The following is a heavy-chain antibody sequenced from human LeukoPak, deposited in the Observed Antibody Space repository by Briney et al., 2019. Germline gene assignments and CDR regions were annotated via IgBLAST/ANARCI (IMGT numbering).Heavy chain of an antibody. D-gene: IGHD6-6*01. CDR2: INHSGST. CDR3: ARGPSTIEYSSSFYYFDY. J-gene: IGHJ4*02. Sequence: NPSETLSLTCAVYGGSFSGYYWSWIRQPPGKGLEWIGEINHSGSTNYNPSLKSRVTISVDTSKNQFSLKLSSVTAADTAVYYCARGPSTIEYSSSFYYFDYWGQGTLVTVSS. V-gene: IGHV4-34*01. CDR1: GGSFSGYY.